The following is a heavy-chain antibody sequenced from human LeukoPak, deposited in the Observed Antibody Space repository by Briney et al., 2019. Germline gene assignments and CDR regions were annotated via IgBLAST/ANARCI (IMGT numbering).Heavy chain of an antibody. CDR1: GFTFSSYA. J-gene: IGHJ3*02. D-gene: IGHD2-15*01. CDR3: AREPGGWYAFDI. CDR2: ISSNGGST. Sequence: GGPLRLSCSASGFTFSSYAMHWVRQAPGKGLEYVSAISSNGGSTYYADSVKGRFTISRDNSKNTLYLQMSSLRAEDTAVYYCAREPGGWYAFDIWGQGTMVTVSS. V-gene: IGHV3-64D*06.